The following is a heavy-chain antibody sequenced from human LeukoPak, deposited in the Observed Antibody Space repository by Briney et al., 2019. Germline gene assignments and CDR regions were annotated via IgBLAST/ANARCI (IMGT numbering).Heavy chain of an antibody. D-gene: IGHD3-10*01. CDR3: ARLWGFDY. V-gene: IGHV3-7*01. CDR2: INEDGTEK. J-gene: IGHJ4*02. CDR1: GGSISSGDYY. Sequence: ETLSLTCTVSGGSISSGDYYWGWIRQPPGKGLEWVARINEDGTEKYYMDSVKGRFTISRDNADNSLYLQLNSLRAEDTAVYYCARLWGFDYWGQGTLVTVSS.